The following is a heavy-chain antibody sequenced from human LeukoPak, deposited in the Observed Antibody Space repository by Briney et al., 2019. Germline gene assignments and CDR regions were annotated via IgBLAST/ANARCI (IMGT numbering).Heavy chain of an antibody. CDR2: IYHSGST. CDR1: GYSISSGYY. Sequence: SETLSLTCTVSGYSISSGYYWGWIRQPPGKGLEWIGSIYHSGSTYYNPSLKSRVTISVDTSKNQFSLKLSSVTAADTAVYYCAREASRLTSGYWGQGTLVTVSS. V-gene: IGHV4-38-2*02. CDR3: AREASRLTSGY. J-gene: IGHJ4*02.